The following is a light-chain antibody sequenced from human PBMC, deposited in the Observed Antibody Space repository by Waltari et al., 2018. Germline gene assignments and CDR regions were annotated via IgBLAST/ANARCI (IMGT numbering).Light chain of an antibody. J-gene: IGLJ1*01. CDR3: CSYAGSYTFYV. CDR2: DVS. Sequence: QSALTQPRSVSWSPGQSVTISCTGTSTDVCGYYYVSWYQQPPGKAPKLMIYDVSKRPSGVPDRFSGSKSGNTASLTISGLQAEDEADYYCCSYAGSYTFYVFGTGTKVTVL. CDR1: STDVCGYYY. V-gene: IGLV2-11*01.